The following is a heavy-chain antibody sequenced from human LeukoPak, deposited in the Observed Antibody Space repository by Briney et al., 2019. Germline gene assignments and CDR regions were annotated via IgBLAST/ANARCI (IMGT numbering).Heavy chain of an antibody. Sequence: SETLSLTCTVSGGSGSSSSYYLGWIRQPPGKGLEWIGSIYYSGSTYYNPSLKSRVTISVDTSKNQFSLKLSSVTAADTAVYYCARPGALTGSFDYWGQGTLVTVSS. CDR2: IYYSGST. CDR3: ARPGALTGSFDY. D-gene: IGHD3-10*01. CDR1: GGSGSSSSYY. V-gene: IGHV4-39*01. J-gene: IGHJ4*02.